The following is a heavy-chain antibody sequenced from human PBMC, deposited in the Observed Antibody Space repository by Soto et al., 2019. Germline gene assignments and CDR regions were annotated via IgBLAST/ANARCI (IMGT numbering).Heavy chain of an antibody. CDR2: ISYDGSNK. V-gene: IGHV3-30-3*01. J-gene: IGHJ4*02. D-gene: IGHD3-3*01. CDR1: VVTFSSDA. CDR3: AKARPRKITIFGVVIPSFDY. Sequence: RGGALSLSCAASVVTFSSDAMHWFRQAPVKGLEWVAVISYDGSNKYYADSVKGRFTISRDNSKNTLYLQMNSLRAEDTAVYYCAKARPRKITIFGVVIPSFDYWGQGTLVTV.